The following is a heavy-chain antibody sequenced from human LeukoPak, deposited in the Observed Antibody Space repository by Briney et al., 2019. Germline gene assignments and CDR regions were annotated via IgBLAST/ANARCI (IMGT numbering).Heavy chain of an antibody. V-gene: IGHV4-30-4*07. D-gene: IGHD3-22*01. CDR3: ARHEYYDSSGYYSDY. CDR1: GGSISSGGYS. CDR2: IYYSGST. J-gene: IGHJ4*02. Sequence: SQTLSLTCAVSGGSISSGGYSWSWIRQPPGKGLEWIGYIYYSGSTNYNPSLKSRVTISVDTSKNQFSLKLSSVTAADTAVYYCARHEYYDSSGYYSDYWGQGTLVTVSS.